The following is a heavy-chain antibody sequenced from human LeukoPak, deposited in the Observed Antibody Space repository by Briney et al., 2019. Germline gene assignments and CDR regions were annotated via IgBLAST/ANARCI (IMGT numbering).Heavy chain of an antibody. CDR1: GFTFSSYS. CDR3: ATYYYGSGSYSETTFDY. D-gene: IGHD3-10*01. J-gene: IGHJ4*02. CDR2: ISSSSSYI. V-gene: IGHV3-21*01. Sequence: GGSLRLSCAASGFTFSSYSMNWVRQAPGKGLEWVSSISSSSSYIYYADSVKGRFTIPRDNAKNSLYLQMNSLRAEDTAVYYCATYYYGSGSYSETTFDYWGQGTLVTVSS.